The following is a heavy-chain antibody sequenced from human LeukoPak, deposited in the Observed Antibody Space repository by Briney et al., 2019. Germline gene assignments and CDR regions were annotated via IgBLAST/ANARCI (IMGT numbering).Heavy chain of an antibody. J-gene: IGHJ4*02. CDR1: GFTFSNYW. D-gene: IGHD7-27*01. V-gene: IGHV3-7*01. CDR3: ARGSYWGGDY. Sequence: PGGSLRLSCAASGFTFSNYWMSWVRRAPGKGLEWVANIKQDGSGNYVDSVKGRFTISRDNAKNSLYLQMNSLRVDDTAVYYCARGSYWGGDYWGQGTLVTVSP. CDR2: IKQDGSG.